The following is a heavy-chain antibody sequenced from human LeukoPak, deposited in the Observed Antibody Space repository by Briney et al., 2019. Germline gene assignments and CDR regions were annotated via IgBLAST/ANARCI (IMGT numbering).Heavy chain of an antibody. CDR1: GSSISIGYY. D-gene: IGHD2-2*02. CDR2: IYHSGST. V-gene: IGHV4-38-2*02. Sequence: PSETLSLTCTVSGSSISIGYYWGWIRQPPGKGLEWIGSIYHSGSTYYNPSLKSRVTISVDTSKNQFSLKLSSVTAADTAVYYCARDTSEEYQLLYNWFDPWGQGTLVTVSS. J-gene: IGHJ5*02. CDR3: ARDTSEEYQLLYNWFDP.